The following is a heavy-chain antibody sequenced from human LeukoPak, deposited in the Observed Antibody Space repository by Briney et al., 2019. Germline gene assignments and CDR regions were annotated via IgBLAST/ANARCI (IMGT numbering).Heavy chain of an antibody. CDR1: GYSISSGYY. D-gene: IGHD2-2*02. Sequence: SETLSLTCTVSGYSISSGYYWGWIRQPPGKGLEWIGSIYHSGSTYYNPSLKSRVTISVTTSKNHFSLKLSPVTAAAPAVNSGARTMCSSTSCYTSFDIWGQGTMVTVS. CDR3: ARTMCSSTSCYTSFDI. J-gene: IGHJ3*02. CDR2: IYHSGST. V-gene: IGHV4-38-2*02.